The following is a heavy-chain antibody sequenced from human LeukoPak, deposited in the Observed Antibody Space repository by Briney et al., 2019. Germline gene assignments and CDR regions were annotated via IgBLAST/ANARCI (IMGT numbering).Heavy chain of an antibody. CDR1: GGTFSSYA. Sequence: ASVKVPCKASGGTFSSYAISWVRQAPGQGLEWMGGIIPIFGTANYAQKFQGRVTITTDESTSAAYMELSSLRSEDTAVYYCARSIAAAGTGWFDPWGQGTLVTVSS. D-gene: IGHD6-13*01. J-gene: IGHJ5*02. V-gene: IGHV1-69*05. CDR2: IIPIFGTA. CDR3: ARSIAAAGTGWFDP.